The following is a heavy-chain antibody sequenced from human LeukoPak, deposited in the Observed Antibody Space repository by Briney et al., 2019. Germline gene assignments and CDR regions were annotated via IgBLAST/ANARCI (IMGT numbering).Heavy chain of an antibody. D-gene: IGHD3-10*01. CDR1: GDSISSTSYY. CDR2: IYNSGTT. V-gene: IGHV4-39*01. J-gene: IGHJ4*01. Sequence: SETRSLTCTVSGDSISSTSYYWDWIRQPPGKGLEWIGSIYNSGTTYYNPSLKSRVTISVDTAKNQFSLKVSSVTAADTAVYYCASRVYGLGSFNYWGQGTLVTVSS. CDR3: ASRVYGLGSFNY.